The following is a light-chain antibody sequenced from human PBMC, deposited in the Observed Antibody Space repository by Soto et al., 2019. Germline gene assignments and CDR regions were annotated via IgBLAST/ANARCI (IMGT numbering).Light chain of an antibody. J-gene: IGLJ3*02. CDR3: CSYAGSYTWV. Sequence: QSALTQPRSVSGSPGQSVTISCTGTSSDVDGYSYVSWYQHHPGKAPKLMIYDVSKRPSGVPDRFSGSKSGNTASLTISGLQAEDEADYYCCSYAGSYTWVFGGGTQLTVL. V-gene: IGLV2-11*01. CDR1: SSDVDGYSY. CDR2: DVS.